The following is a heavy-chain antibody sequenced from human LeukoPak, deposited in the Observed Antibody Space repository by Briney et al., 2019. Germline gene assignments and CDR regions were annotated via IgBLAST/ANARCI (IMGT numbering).Heavy chain of an antibody. CDR3: ATRPGILTGYSFDY. D-gene: IGHD3-9*01. CDR1: GYTLTELS. J-gene: IGHJ4*02. V-gene: IGHV1-24*01. Sequence: ASVKVSCKVSGYTLTELSMHWVRQAPGKGLEWMGGFDPEDGETIYAQKFQGRVTMTEDTSTDTAYMELSSLRSEDTAVYYCATRPGILTGYSFDYWGQGTLVTVSS. CDR2: FDPEDGET.